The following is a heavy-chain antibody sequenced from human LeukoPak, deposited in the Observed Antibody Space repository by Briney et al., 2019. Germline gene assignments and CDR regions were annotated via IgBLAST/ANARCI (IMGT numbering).Heavy chain of an antibody. CDR2: INPNSGGT. CDR3: ASSSGYCSSTSCYVAYNRSRKGYYYYYMDV. D-gene: IGHD2-2*01. J-gene: IGHJ6*03. V-gene: IGHV1-2*02. Sequence: GASVKVSCKASGYTFTGYYMHWVRQAPGQGLEWMGWINPNSGGTNYAQKFQGRVTMTRDTSISTAYMELSRLRSDDTAVYYCASSSGYCSSTSCYVAYNRSRKGYYYYYMDVWGKGTTVTISS. CDR1: GYTFTGYY.